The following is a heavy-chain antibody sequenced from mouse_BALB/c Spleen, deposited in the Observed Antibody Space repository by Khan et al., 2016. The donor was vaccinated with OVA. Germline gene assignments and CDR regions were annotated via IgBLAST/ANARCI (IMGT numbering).Heavy chain of an antibody. V-gene: IGHV1-80*01. J-gene: IGHJ3*01. CDR2: IYPGDGNT. Sequence: QVQLKQSGAELVRPGSSVKISCKASGYAFSNYLMNWVKQGPGQGLEWIGQIYPGDGNTNYNGKFKDKATLTADNSSTPAYRQLSSLTSEDSAVYFCARSGYDYCAYWGQGTLVTVSA. CDR3: ARSGYDYCAY. D-gene: IGHD2-14*01. CDR1: GYAFSNYL.